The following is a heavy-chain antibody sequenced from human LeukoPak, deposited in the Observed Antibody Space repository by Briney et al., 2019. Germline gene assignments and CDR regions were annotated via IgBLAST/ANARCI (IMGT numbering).Heavy chain of an antibody. CDR3: ARVPDFIARPCDS. J-gene: IGHJ4*02. CDR2: SSPTGDIT. CDR1: GGSFSGNY. D-gene: IGHD2-21*01. V-gene: IGHV4-34*01. Sequence: SETLSLTCAVYGGSFSGNYWTLIRQTPGRGLEWIGESSPTGDITGYNPSLRGRATISDDSSKEQFSLKLTSVTAADTGVYYCARVPDFIARPCDSWGPGTLVTVSS.